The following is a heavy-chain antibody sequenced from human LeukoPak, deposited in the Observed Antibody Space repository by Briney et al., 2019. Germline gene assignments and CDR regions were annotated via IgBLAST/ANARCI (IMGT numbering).Heavy chain of an antibody. D-gene: IGHD6-19*01. CDR2: IYYSGST. V-gene: IGHV4-59*01. Sequence: SETLSLTCTVSGGSISSYYWSWIRQPPGKGLEWIGYIYYSGSTNYSPSLKSRVTISVDTSKNQFSLKLSSVTAADTAVYYCARGGPVAGDFDYWGQGTLVTVSS. CDR3: ARGGPVAGDFDY. J-gene: IGHJ4*02. CDR1: GGSISSYY.